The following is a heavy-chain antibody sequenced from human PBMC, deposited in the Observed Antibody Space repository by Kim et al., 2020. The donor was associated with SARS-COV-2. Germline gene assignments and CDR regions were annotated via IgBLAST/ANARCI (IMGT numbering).Heavy chain of an antibody. Sequence: SETLSLTCTVSGDSISSSSYYWGWIRQPPGKGLEWIGSTYYSGSAYYNPSLKSRVTISVDTSKNQFSLNLSSVTAADTAVYYCARGHAVDYWGQGTLVTVPS. CDR3: ARGHAVDY. CDR1: GDSISSSSYY. CDR2: TYYSGSA. V-gene: IGHV4-39*01. J-gene: IGHJ4*02. D-gene: IGHD2-2*01.